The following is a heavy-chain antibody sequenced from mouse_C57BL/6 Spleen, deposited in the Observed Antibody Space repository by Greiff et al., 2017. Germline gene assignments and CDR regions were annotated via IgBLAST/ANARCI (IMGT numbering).Heavy chain of an antibody. D-gene: IGHD3-2*02. CDR1: GYTFTDYE. CDR3: TRRQLRLDY. CDR2: IDPETGGT. J-gene: IGHJ2*01. V-gene: IGHV1-15*01. Sequence: VQLQQSGAELVRPGASVTLSCKASGYTFTDYEMHWVKQTPVHGLEWIGAIDPETGGTAYNQKFKGKAILTADKSSSTAYMELRSLTSEDSAVYYCTRRQLRLDYWGQGTTLTVSS.